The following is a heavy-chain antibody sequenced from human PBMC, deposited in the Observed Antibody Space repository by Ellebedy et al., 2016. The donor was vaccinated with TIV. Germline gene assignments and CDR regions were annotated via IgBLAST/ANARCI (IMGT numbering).Heavy chain of an antibody. CDR1: GGSISTYY. CDR2: IYYTGST. CDR3: ARSQYSSSQLGMNV. Sequence: MPSETLSLTCSVSGGSISTYYWSWIRQPPGKGLECIGYIYYTGSTNYNPSLKSRVTISLDKSKNQFSLKLSSATAADTAVYYCARSQYSSSQLGMNVWGQGTTVTVSS. V-gene: IGHV4-59*01. J-gene: IGHJ6*02. D-gene: IGHD5-18*01.